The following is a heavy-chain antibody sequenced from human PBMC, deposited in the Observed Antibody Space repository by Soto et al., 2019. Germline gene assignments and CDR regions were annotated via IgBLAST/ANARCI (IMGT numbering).Heavy chain of an antibody. J-gene: IGHJ6*02. CDR2: INSDGSST. Sequence: PGGSLRLSCAASGFTFSSYWMHWVRQAPGKGLVWVSRINSDGSSTSYADSVKGRFTISRDNAKNTLYLQMNSLRAEDTAVYYCARAKIVVVPDAHYGSYYYYYYGMDVWGQGTTVTVSS. V-gene: IGHV3-74*01. CDR3: ARAKIVVVPDAHYGSYYYYYYGMDV. D-gene: IGHD2-2*01. CDR1: GFTFSSYW.